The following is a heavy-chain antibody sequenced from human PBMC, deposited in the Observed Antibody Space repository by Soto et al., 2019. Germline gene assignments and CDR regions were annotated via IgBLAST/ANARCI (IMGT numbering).Heavy chain of an antibody. CDR2: IIPIFGTT. CDR3: ARENSIASLSYYYGMDF. Sequence: QVQLVQSGAEVKKPGSSVKVSCKVSGGSFTGSAISWVRQAPGQGLEWMGGIIPIFGTTNYAQKFQGRVTITADESTRTAYMELSSLRSEDTALYYCARENSIASLSYYYGMDFWCQGATVTVSS. D-gene: IGHD6-6*01. J-gene: IGHJ6*02. V-gene: IGHV1-69*01. CDR1: GGSFTGSA.